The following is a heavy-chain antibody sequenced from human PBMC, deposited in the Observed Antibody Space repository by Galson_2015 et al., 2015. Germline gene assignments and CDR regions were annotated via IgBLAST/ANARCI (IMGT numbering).Heavy chain of an antibody. J-gene: IGHJ4*02. CDR1: GFNFNKAW. Sequence: SLRLSCAASGFNFNKAWMTWVRQAPGKGLEWVGRIRMESDGGTSDYAAPVKGRFRFSRDDSKSMLYLEVNSLKTEDTAVYYCTTDGGGGHEEFHYWGQGTLVTVSS. CDR2: IRMESDGGTS. D-gene: IGHD2-15*01. V-gene: IGHV3-15*05. CDR3: TTDGGGGHEEFHY.